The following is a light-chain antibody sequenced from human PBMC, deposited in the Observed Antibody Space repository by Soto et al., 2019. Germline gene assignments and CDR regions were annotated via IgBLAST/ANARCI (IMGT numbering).Light chain of an antibody. V-gene: IGLV2-14*01. Sequence: QSALTQPASVSGSPGQSITISCTGTSSDVGGYNYVSWFQQHPGKAPKLMIYVVSNRPSGISNRFSGSKSGNTASLTISGFQAEDEADYYCSSYTTSSSWVFGGGTKLTVL. CDR1: SSDVGGYNY. J-gene: IGLJ3*02. CDR2: VVS. CDR3: SSYTTSSSWV.